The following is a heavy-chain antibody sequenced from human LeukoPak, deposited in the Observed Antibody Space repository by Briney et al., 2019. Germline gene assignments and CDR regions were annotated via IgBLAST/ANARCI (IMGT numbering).Heavy chain of an antibody. D-gene: IGHD6-19*01. CDR3: ARVLEQWLTSNFEYFQH. Sequence: GASVKVSCKASGYTFTSYYMHWVRQAPGQGLEWMGWIDPNSGGTNYAQKFQGRVTMTRDTSISTAYMELSRLRSDDTAVYYCARVLEQWLTSNFEYFQHWGQGTLVTVSS. J-gene: IGHJ1*01. CDR1: GYTFTSYY. V-gene: IGHV1-2*02. CDR2: IDPNSGGT.